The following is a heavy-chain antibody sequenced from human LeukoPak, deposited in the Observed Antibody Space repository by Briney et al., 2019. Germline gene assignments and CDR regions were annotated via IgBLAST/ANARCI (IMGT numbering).Heavy chain of an antibody. V-gene: IGHV3-23*01. CDR1: GFTFSSYA. Sequence: GGSLRLSCAASGFTFSSYAMNWVRHAPGKGLEWVSAIIGSGGSTYYADSVKGRFTISRDNSKNTLYLQMNSLRAEDTAVYYCAKGPGTYNWNYVGYWGQGTLVTVSS. D-gene: IGHD1-20*01. CDR3: AKGPGTYNWNYVGY. J-gene: IGHJ4*02. CDR2: IIGSGGST.